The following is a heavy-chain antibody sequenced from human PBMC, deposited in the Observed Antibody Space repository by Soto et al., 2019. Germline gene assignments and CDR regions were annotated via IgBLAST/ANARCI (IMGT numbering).Heavy chain of an antibody. D-gene: IGHD3-22*01. CDR1: GGSFSNYG. V-gene: IGHV1-69*12. CDR3: ARGDATKIIVTTYYGLDV. J-gene: IGHJ6*02. CDR2: IIPVFGTP. Sequence: QVQVVQSGAEVKKPGSSVKVSCKASGGSFSNYGISWVRQAPGQGLEWMGGIIPVFGTPHYAQKFQDRVTIPAAEXXXTXXVEVSSLTSEDTAVYYCARGDATKIIVTTYYGLDVWGQGTTVTVSS.